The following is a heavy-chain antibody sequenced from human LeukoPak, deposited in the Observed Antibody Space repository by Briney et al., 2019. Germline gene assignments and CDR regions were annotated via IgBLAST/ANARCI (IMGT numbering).Heavy chain of an antibody. CDR2: MNPNSGNT. J-gene: IGHJ4*02. CDR3: AREGSRFKDLDY. V-gene: IGHV1-8*01. Sequence: ASVKVSCKASGYTSTSYDINWVRQATGQGLEWMGWMNPNSGNTGYAQKFQGRVTMTRNTSISTAYMELSRLRSDDTAVYYCAREGSRFKDLDYWGQGTLVTVSS. CDR1: GYTSTSYD.